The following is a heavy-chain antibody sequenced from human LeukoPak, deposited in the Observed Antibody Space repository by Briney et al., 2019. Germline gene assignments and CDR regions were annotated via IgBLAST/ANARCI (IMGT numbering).Heavy chain of an antibody. CDR2: IIPIFGTA. CDR1: GGTFSSYA. CDR3: AIVVVANYYYYYMDV. D-gene: IGHD3-22*01. J-gene: IGHJ6*03. V-gene: IGHV1-69*05. Sequence: SVKVSCKASGGTFSSYAINWVRQAPGQGLEWMGGIIPIFGTANYAQKFQGRVTITTDESTSTAYMELSSLRSEDTAVYYCAIVVVANYYYYYMDVWGKGTTVTVSS.